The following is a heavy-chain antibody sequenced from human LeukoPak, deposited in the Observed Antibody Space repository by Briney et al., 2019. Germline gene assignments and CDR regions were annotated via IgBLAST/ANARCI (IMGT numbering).Heavy chain of an antibody. D-gene: IGHD3-22*01. V-gene: IGHV3-74*01. CDR2: INSDGSST. CDR1: GFTFSSYW. Sequence: PGGSLRLSCAASGFTFSSYWMHWVRQAPGKGLVWVSRINSDGSSTAYADSVKGRFTISRDNAQNTLYLHMNSLRDEDTAVYYCAREGPESSGYYSDYWGQGTLVTVSS. CDR3: AREGPESSGYYSDY. J-gene: IGHJ4*02.